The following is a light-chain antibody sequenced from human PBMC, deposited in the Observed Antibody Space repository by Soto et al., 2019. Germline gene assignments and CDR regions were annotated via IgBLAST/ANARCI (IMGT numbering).Light chain of an antibody. CDR2: EIN. J-gene: IGLJ1*01. CDR3: NSFAGSNNLSV. CDR1: SSDVGAYDY. V-gene: IGLV2-8*01. Sequence: QSVLTQPPSASGSPGQSVTISCTGTSSDVGAYDYVSWYQQHPGKAPKLMIYEINKRPSGVPDRFSGSKSGNTASPTVSGLQAEDEADYYCNSFAGSNNLSVFGTGTKV.